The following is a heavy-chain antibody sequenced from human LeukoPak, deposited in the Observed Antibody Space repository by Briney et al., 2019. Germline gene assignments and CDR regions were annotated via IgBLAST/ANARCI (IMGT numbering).Heavy chain of an antibody. D-gene: IGHD6-19*01. CDR3: TRPSSSPGRGDY. Sequence: GGPLRLSCVVSGLPFSGSGMHWIRQASGRGLEWVARIRSKKNGYATEYAAAVQGRFTISRDDSKNTVFLQMDSLRTEDTALYYCTRPSSSPGRGDYWGQGTLVIVSS. J-gene: IGHJ4*02. CDR1: GLPFSGSG. V-gene: IGHV3-73*01. CDR2: IRSKKNGYAT.